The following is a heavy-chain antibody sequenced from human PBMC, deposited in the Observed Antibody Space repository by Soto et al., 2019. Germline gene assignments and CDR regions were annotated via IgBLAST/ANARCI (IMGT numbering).Heavy chain of an antibody. Sequence: PSETLSLTCAVYGGSFSGYYWSWIRQPPGKGLEWIGEINHSGSTNYNPSLKSRVTISVDTSKNQFSLKLSSVTAADTAVYYCARGRRRSSLYGYWGQGTMVTVYS. CDR1: GGSFSGYY. V-gene: IGHV4-34*01. CDR2: INHSGST. J-gene: IGHJ4*02. D-gene: IGHD6-13*01. CDR3: ARGRRRSSLYGY.